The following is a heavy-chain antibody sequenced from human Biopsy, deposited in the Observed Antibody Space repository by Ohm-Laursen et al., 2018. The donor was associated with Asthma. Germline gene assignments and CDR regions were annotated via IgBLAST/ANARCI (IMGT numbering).Heavy chain of an antibody. J-gene: IGHJ4*02. V-gene: IGHV4-31*03. CDR3: ARAQDYYDSRGYYRSFDY. D-gene: IGHD3-22*01. Sequence: TLSLTCTVSYGSLTSGGYYWTWIRQHPGKGLEWIGFFYYSGSTYYNPSLKSRVSISIDTSKNQFSLKLSSVTAADTAVYYCARAQDYYDSRGYYRSFDYWGQGTLVTVSS. CDR1: YGSLTSGGYY. CDR2: FYYSGST.